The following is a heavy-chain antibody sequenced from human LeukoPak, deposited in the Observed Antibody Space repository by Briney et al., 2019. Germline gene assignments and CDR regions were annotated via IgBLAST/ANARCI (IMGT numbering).Heavy chain of an antibody. V-gene: IGHV3-23*01. D-gene: IGHD6-19*01. Sequence: GGSLRLSCAASGFTFSNYAMSWVRQAPGKGLEWVSGISGRGGSTYYADSVKGRFTISRDNSKNTLYLQMTSLRAEDTAIYYCAKDQAGYSSGWFGYWGQGTLVTVSS. CDR2: ISGRGGST. J-gene: IGHJ5*01. CDR3: AKDQAGYSSGWFGY. CDR1: GFTFSNYA.